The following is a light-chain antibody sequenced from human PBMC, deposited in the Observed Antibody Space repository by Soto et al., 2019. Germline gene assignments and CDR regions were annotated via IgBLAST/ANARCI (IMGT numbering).Light chain of an antibody. CDR3: QKSNRWPLT. J-gene: IGKJ4*01. Sequence: EIVLTQSPATLSLSPGEGATLSCRAIQSVHNDLAWYQQRPGQAPRLLIYDVSNRATGVPASFSDSGSGTDFTLTISRLEAEDFAIYYCQKSNRWPLTFVGGTTVESK. CDR2: DVS. CDR1: QSVHND. V-gene: IGKV3-11*01.